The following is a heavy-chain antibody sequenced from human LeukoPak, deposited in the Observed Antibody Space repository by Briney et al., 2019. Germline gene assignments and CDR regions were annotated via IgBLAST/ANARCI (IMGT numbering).Heavy chain of an antibody. V-gene: IGHV1-69*13. J-gene: IGHJ6*02. D-gene: IGHD5-12*01. Sequence: SVKVSCKASGGTFSSYAISWVRQAPGQGLEWMGGIIPIFGTANYAQKFQGRVTITEDESTSTAYMELSSLRSEDTAVYYCARVRFRSGSADIVATTYYYYGMDVWGQGTTVTVSS. CDR3: ARVRFRSGSADIVATTYYYYGMDV. CDR2: IIPIFGTA. CDR1: GGTFSSYA.